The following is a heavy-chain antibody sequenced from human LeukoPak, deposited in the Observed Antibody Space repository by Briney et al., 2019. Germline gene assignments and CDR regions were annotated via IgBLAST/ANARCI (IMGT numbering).Heavy chain of an antibody. D-gene: IGHD1-20*01. CDR1: GGSISSGDYY. V-gene: IGHV4-30-4*08. CDR2: IYYSGST. J-gene: IGHJ3*02. CDR3: ARDLDNWNDGDAFDI. Sequence: SETLSLTCTVSGGSISSGDYYWSWIRQPPGKGLEWIGYIYYSGSTYYNPSLKSRVTISVDTSKNQFSLKLSSETAADTAVYYCARDLDNWNDGDAFDIRGQGTMVTVSS.